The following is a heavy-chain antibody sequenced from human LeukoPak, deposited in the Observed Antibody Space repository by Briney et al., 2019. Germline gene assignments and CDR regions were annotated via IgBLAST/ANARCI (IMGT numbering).Heavy chain of an antibody. V-gene: IGHV3-30*18. Sequence: GGSLRLSCAASGFTFSSYGMHWVRQAPGKGLEWVAVISYDRSNKYYADSVKGRFTISRDNSKNTLYLQMNSLRAEDTAVYYCAKDQGDYGSGSYPDYWGQGTLVTVSS. D-gene: IGHD3-10*01. CDR3: AKDQGDYGSGSYPDY. CDR1: GFTFSSYG. CDR2: ISYDRSNK. J-gene: IGHJ4*02.